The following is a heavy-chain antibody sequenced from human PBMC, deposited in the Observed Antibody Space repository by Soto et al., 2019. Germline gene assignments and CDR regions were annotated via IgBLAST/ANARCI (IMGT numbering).Heavy chain of an antibody. CDR2: IKRETDGGTT. CDR3: TTAATTVTTIDY. V-gene: IGHV3-15*01. D-gene: IGHD4-17*01. Sequence: EVHLVESGGGLVKPGGYLRLSCAASGFTFTNAWMSWVRQAPGKGLEWVGRIKRETDGGTTDYAAPVKGRFTISRDDSRNTLYLQMNNLKTDDTALYYCTTAATTVTTIDYWGQGTLVTVSS. CDR1: GFTFTNAW. J-gene: IGHJ4*02.